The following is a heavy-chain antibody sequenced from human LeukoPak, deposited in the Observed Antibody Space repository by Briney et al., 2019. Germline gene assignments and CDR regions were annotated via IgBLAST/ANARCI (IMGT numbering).Heavy chain of an antibody. D-gene: IGHD4-17*01. CDR1: GFTFSSHA. CDR2: IGGSGGST. V-gene: IGHV3-23*01. J-gene: IGHJ6*02. CDR3: AKLPTVTKLQGV. Sequence: PGGSLRLSCAASGFTFSSHAMSWVRQAPGKGLEWVSAIGGSGGSTYYADSVKGRFTISRDNSKNTLYLQMNSLRAEDTAVYYCAKLPTVTKLQGVWGQGTTVTVSS.